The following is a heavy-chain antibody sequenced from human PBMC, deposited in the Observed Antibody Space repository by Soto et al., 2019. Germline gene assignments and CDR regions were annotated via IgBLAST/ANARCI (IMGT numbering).Heavy chain of an antibody. CDR1: GYSFTSHY. V-gene: IGHV1-46*03. CDR3: SRVDPGETSPFDH. J-gene: IGHJ4*02. Sequence: ASVKVSCKAIGYSFTSHYIHWVRQAPGQGLEWMGWINPFDGSRMFAQSFQGRVTMTRDTSTSTVYMEVSSLRSEDTAVYYCSRVDPGETSPFDHWGQGTLVTVSS. D-gene: IGHD3-10*01. CDR2: INPFDGSR.